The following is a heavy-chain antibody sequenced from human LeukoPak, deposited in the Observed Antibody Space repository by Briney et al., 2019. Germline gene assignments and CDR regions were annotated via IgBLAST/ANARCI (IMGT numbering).Heavy chain of an antibody. CDR3: ARDRFRWNDRWFDP. CDR1: GGSISSNSYY. D-gene: IGHD1-1*01. V-gene: IGHV4-39*07. J-gene: IGHJ5*02. Sequence: SETLSLTCTASGGSISSNSYYWGWIRQPPGKGLEWVGSVRYSGTTYYNPSLKSRVTISVDTSKNQFYLKLTSVTAADAAVYYCARDRFRWNDRWFDPWGQGTLVTVSS. CDR2: VRYSGTT.